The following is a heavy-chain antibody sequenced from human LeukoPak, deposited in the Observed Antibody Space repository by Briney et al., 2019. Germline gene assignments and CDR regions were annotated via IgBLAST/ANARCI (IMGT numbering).Heavy chain of an antibody. CDR2: INHSGST. V-gene: IGHV4-34*01. CDR3: ARVLYGDYDILTGYYNFDY. D-gene: IGHD3-9*01. Sequence: SETLSLTCAVYGGSFSGYYWSWIRQPPGKGLGWIGEINHSGSTNYNPSLKSRVTISVDTSKNQFSLKLSSVTAADTAVYYCARVLYGDYDILTGYYNFDYWGQGTLVTVSS. CDR1: GGSFSGYY. J-gene: IGHJ4*02.